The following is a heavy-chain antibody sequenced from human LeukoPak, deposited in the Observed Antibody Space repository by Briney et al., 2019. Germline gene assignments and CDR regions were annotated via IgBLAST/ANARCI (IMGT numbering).Heavy chain of an antibody. CDR2: IYSGGST. CDR1: GFTVSSNY. V-gene: IGHV3-53*05. J-gene: IGHJ4*02. D-gene: IGHD5-24*01. CDR3: ARVRGRWLQFGPPDY. Sequence: GGSLRLSCAASGFTVSSNYMSWVRQAPGKGLEWVSVIYSGGSTYYADSVKGRFTISRDNSKNTLYLQMNSLRAEDTAVYYCARVRGRWLQFGPPDYWGQGTLVTVSS.